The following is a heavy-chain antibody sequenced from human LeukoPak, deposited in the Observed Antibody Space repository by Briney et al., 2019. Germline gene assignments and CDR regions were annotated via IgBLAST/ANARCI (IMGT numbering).Heavy chain of an antibody. V-gene: IGHV1-8*01. CDR2: MNPNSGNT. D-gene: IGHD3-10*01. CDR1: GYTFTSYD. Sequence: ASAKLSCKASGYTFTSYDINWVRQATGQGPEWMGWMNPNSGNTGYAQQFQGRVTMTRTTSTSTAYMELSSLRSDDTAVYYCARGWFGQLLQDYWGQGTLVTVSS. J-gene: IGHJ4*02. CDR3: ARGWFGQLLQDY.